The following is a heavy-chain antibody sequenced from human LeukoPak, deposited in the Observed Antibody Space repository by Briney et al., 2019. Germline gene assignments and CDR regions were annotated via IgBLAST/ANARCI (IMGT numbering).Heavy chain of an antibody. CDR2: IWYDGSNK. CDR3: AREGNTAMVELDY. J-gene: IGHJ4*02. V-gene: IGHV3-33*01. Sequence: GRSLRLSCAAYGFTFSSYGMHWVRQAPGKGLEWVAVIWYDGSNKYYADSVKGRFTISRDNSKNTLYLQMNSLRAEDTAVYYCAREGNTAMVELDYWGQGTLVTVSS. D-gene: IGHD5-18*01. CDR1: GFTFSSYG.